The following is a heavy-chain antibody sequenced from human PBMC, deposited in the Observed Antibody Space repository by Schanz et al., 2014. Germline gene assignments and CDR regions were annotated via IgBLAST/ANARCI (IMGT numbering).Heavy chain of an antibody. J-gene: IGHJ4*02. V-gene: IGHV3-21*01. D-gene: IGHD3-10*01. CDR1: RFTFSSYS. CDR2: ITASGDYM. CDR3: ARGPDYGSGSYSSY. Sequence: EVPLVESGGGLVKPGGSLRLSCEASRFTFSSYSFNWVRQAPGKGLEWVSSITASGDYMHYADSVKGRFTISRDNARNSLYLQMNNLRVEDTAVYYCARGPDYGSGSYSSYWGQGTLVTVSS.